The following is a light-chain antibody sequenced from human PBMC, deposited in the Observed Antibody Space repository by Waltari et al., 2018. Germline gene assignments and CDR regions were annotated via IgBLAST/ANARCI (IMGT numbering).Light chain of an antibody. CDR1: RSDVGGYNL. CDR3: CSYAGANTYV. CDR2: EVS. J-gene: IGLJ1*01. Sequence: QSALTQPAPVSGSPGQSITVPCTGTRSDVGGYNLVPWYQHHPPKAPKLMIYEVSKRPSGVSNRFSGSKSGNTASLTISGLQPEDEADYYCCSYAGANTYVFGSGTKVTVL. V-gene: IGLV2-23*02.